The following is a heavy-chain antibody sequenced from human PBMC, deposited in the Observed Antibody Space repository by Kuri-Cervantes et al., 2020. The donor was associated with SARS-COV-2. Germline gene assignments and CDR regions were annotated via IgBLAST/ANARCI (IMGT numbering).Heavy chain of an antibody. CDR1: GFTVSSNY. J-gene: IGHJ4*02. Sequence: LSLTFAASGFTVSSNYMSWVRQAPGKGLEWVSVIYSGGSTYYADSVKGRFTISRDNSKNTLYLQMNSLRAEDTAVYYCAIAAAEFFDYWGQGTLVTVSS. D-gene: IGHD6-13*01. CDR3: AIAAAEFFDY. V-gene: IGHV3-53*01. CDR2: IYSGGST.